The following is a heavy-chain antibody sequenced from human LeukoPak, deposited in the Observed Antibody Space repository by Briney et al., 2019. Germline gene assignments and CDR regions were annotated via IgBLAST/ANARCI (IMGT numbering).Heavy chain of an antibody. J-gene: IGHJ4*02. CDR2: IYYSGST. Sequence: SETLSLTCAVSGGSISSGGYSWSWIRQPPGKGLEWIGYIYYSGSTNYNPSLKSRVTISVETSKNQFSLKLSSVTAADTAVYYCARTYGDYRFDYWGQGTLVTVSS. CDR1: GGSISSGGYS. D-gene: IGHD4-17*01. CDR3: ARTYGDYRFDY. V-gene: IGHV4-61*08.